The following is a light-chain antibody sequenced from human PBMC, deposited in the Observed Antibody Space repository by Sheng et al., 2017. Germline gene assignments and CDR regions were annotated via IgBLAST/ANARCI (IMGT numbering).Light chain of an antibody. V-gene: IGKV1-33*01. CDR3: QQSDNFPPT. J-gene: IGKJ4*01. Sequence: DIQMTQSPSSLSASVGDRVTITCQASQDIRNHLSWYQQRPGKAPKLLIYDASDLETGVPSRFTGSGSQTGFSFTISSLQPEDIATYYCQQSDNFPPTFGGGTEGGDQT. CDR1: QDIRNH. CDR2: DAS.